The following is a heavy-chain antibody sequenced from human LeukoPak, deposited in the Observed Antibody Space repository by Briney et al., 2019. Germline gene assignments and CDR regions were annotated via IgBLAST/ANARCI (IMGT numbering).Heavy chain of an antibody. D-gene: IGHD3-16*02. CDR3: ARVYDHVWGSYRYTIDY. J-gene: IGHJ4*02. CDR2: ISSSSSYI. V-gene: IGHV3-21*01. CDR1: GFTFSSYN. Sequence: GGSLRLSCAASGFTFSSYNMNWVRQAPGQGRVWVSSISSSSSYIYYADSVKGRFTISRDNAKNSMYLQMNSLRAEDTAVYYCARVYDHVWGSYRYTIDYWGQGALVTVSS.